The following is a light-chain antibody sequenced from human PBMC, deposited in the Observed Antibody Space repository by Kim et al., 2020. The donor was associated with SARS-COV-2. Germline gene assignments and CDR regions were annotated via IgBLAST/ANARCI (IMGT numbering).Light chain of an antibody. V-gene: IGLV2-14*03. CDR2: DVS. Sequence: QPINTSCNGNSSDVGGYNYASWYQQHPGKAPKIMIYDVSNRPSGVSNRFSGSKSGNTASPTISGLQAEDEADYYCSSYTSSSTPGVFGGGTQLTVL. CDR1: SSDVGGYNY. CDR3: SSYTSSSTPGV. J-gene: IGLJ2*01.